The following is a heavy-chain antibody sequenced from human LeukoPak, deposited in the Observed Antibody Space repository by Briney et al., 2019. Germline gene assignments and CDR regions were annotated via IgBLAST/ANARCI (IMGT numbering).Heavy chain of an antibody. CDR3: ARGSYDSRGRNDAFDI. V-gene: IGHV1-46*01. CDR1: GYTFTSYY. Sequence: ASVKVSCKASGYTFTSYYMHWVRQAPGQGLEWMGIINPSGGSTSYAQKFQGRVTMTRDTSTSTVYMELSSLRSEDTAVYYCARGSYDSRGRNDAFDIWGQGTMVTVSS. J-gene: IGHJ3*02. CDR2: INPSGGST. D-gene: IGHD3-22*01.